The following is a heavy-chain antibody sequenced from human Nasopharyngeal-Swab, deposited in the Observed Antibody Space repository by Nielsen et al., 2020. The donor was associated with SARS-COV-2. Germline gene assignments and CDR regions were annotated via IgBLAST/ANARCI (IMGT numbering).Heavy chain of an antibody. CDR3: AKDGGGWYTSGWYYFGY. D-gene: IGHD6-19*01. Sequence: GGSLRLSCAASGFAFSSYAMSWVRQTPGKGLEWVSSFSGSSGKTYYADYVKGRFTISRDTSKNTLYLQMNSLRADDTAVYYCAKDGGGWYTSGWYYFGYWGQGTLVTVSS. J-gene: IGHJ4*02. CDR1: GFAFSSYA. CDR2: FSGSSGKT. V-gene: IGHV3-23*01.